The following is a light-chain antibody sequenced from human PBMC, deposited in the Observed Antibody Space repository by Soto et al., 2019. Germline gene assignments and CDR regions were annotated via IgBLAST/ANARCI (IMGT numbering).Light chain of an antibody. CDR3: QQSYSVPLT. CDR1: QSLTRY. V-gene: IGKV1-39*01. Sequence: IQMTQSPSSLSASVGDRVTITCRASQSLTRYLNWYQQKPGKAPKLLIYAASSLQSGVPSRFSGSGSGTDFTLTISSLRPEDFATYYCQQSYSVPLTFGGGTKVEIK. J-gene: IGKJ4*01. CDR2: AAS.